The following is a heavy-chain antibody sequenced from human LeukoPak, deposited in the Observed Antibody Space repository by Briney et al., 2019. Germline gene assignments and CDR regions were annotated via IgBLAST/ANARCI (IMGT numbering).Heavy chain of an antibody. Sequence: PGGSLRLSCAASGFTFSSYSMNWVRQAPGKGLEWVSGIIGGAGSTYYADSVKGRFTISGDNSKNTLFLQMNSLRAEDTAVYYCAHGAMYQLDYWGQGTLVTVSS. CDR3: AHGAMYQLDY. CDR2: IIGGAGST. V-gene: IGHV3-23*01. CDR1: GFTFSSYS. J-gene: IGHJ4*02. D-gene: IGHD2-2*01.